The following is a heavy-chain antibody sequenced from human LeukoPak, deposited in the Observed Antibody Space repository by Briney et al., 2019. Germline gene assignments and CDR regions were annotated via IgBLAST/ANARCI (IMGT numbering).Heavy chain of an antibody. J-gene: IGHJ4*02. CDR2: INPNSGGT. CDR1: GYTFTGYY. D-gene: IGHD6-13*01. V-gene: IGHV1-2*02. Sequence: EASVKVSCKASGYTFTGYYMHWVRQAPGHGLEWMGWINPNSGGTNYAQKFQGRVTMTRDTSISTAYMELSRLRSDDTAVYYCAREAAAGGGDYWGQGTLVTVSS. CDR3: AREAAAGGGDY.